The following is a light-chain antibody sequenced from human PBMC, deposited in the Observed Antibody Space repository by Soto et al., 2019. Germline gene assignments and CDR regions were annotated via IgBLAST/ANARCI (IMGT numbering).Light chain of an antibody. CDR2: KAS. Sequence: DIQITQSPSTLSASVGDRVTLTCWASQSISTWLAWYQQKPGKAPKLLIYKASGLESGVPSRFSGSGSGTAFTLTISSLQPDDFATYYCQQYDSYSPLTFGGGTKVDIK. CDR1: QSISTW. J-gene: IGKJ4*01. V-gene: IGKV1-5*03. CDR3: QQYDSYSPLT.